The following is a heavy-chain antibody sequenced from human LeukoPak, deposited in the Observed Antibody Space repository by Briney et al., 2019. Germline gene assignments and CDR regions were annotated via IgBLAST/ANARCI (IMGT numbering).Heavy chain of an antibody. D-gene: IGHD2-2*01. V-gene: IGHV4-4*09. CDR2: IYTSGST. CDR3: ARLSLGYCSSTSCPMNYHYGMDV. Sequence: SETLSLTCTVSGGSISTYYWSWIRQPPGKGLEWIGYIYTSGSTNYNPSLKSRVTISVDTSKNQFSLKLSSVTAADTAVYDCARLSLGYCSSTSCPMNYHYGMDVWGQGTTVTVSS. J-gene: IGHJ6*02. CDR1: GGSISTYY.